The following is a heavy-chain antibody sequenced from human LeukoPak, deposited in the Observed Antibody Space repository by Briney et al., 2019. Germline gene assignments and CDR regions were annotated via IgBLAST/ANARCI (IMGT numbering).Heavy chain of an antibody. CDR2: IKSKTDGGTT. V-gene: IGHV3-15*07. CDR3: TTYLLRYFDWLF. Sequence: GGSLRLSCAASGFTFSNAWMNWVRQAPGKGLGWVGRIKSKTDGGTTDYAAPVKGRFTISRDDSKNTLYLQMNSLKTEDTAVYYCTTYLLRYFDWLFWGQGTLVTVSS. D-gene: IGHD3-9*01. J-gene: IGHJ4*02. CDR1: GFTFSNAW.